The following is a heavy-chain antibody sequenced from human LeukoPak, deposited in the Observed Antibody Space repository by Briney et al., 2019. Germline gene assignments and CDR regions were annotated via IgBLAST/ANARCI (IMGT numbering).Heavy chain of an antibody. Sequence: GGSLRLSCAASGFTFSSYAMHWVRQAPGKGLEWVALISYDGSKEYYVDSVKGRFTISRDNSKNTLYLQMNSLSAEDTAVYYCARDLYGTVAGTSYFQHWGQGTLVTVSS. V-gene: IGHV3-30*01. CDR1: GFTFSSYA. D-gene: IGHD6-19*01. CDR2: ISYDGSKE. CDR3: ARDLYGTVAGTSYFQH. J-gene: IGHJ1*01.